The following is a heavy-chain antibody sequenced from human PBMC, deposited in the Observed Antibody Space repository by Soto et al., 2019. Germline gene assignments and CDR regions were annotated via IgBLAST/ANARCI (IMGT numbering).Heavy chain of an antibody. CDR2: IIPIFGTA. Sequence: QVQLVQTGAEVKKPGSSVKVSCKASGGTFSSYAISWVRQAPGQGLEWMGGIIPIFGTANYAQKFQGSVTITADESTSTAYMELSSLRSEDTAVYYCARGAYSGGDCYATYYYYGMDVWGQGTTVTVSS. D-gene: IGHD2-21*02. CDR3: ARGAYSGGDCYATYYYYGMDV. J-gene: IGHJ6*02. V-gene: IGHV1-69*01. CDR1: GGTFSSYA.